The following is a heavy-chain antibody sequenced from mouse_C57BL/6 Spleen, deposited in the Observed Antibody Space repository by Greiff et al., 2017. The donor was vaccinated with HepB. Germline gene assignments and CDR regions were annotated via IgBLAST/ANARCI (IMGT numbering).Heavy chain of an antibody. V-gene: IGHV1-18*01. CDR2: INPNNGGT. CDR3: ARRRGSGPFAY. Sequence: VQLQQSGPELVKPGASVKIPCKASGYTFTDYNMDWVKQSHGKSLEWIGDINPNNGGTIYNQKFKGKATLTVDKSSSTAYMELRSLTSEDTAVYYCARRRGSGPFAYWGQGTLVTVSA. D-gene: IGHD3-2*02. CDR1: GYTFTDYN. J-gene: IGHJ3*01.